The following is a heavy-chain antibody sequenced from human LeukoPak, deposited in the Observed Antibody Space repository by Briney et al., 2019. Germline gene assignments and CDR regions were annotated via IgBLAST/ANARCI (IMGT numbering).Heavy chain of an antibody. CDR2: IYTSGNT. D-gene: IGHD3-22*01. V-gene: IGHV4-61*02. CDR1: GGSISSGSYY. CDR3: ARESYYDSSGYSHDAFDI. J-gene: IGHJ3*02. Sequence: SETLSFTCTVSGGSISSGSYYWSWIRQPAGKGLEWIGRIYTSGNTYYSPSHKSRVTISVDTSKNQFSLNLSSVTAADTAVYYCARESYYDSSGYSHDAFDIWGQGTMVTVSS.